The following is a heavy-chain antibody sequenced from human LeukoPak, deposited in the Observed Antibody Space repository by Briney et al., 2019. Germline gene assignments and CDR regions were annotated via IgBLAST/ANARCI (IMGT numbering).Heavy chain of an antibody. CDR2: IYYSGST. CDR3: ARDHCSGGSCYFPLDY. Sequence: SETLSLTCTVSGGSISSYYWSWIRQPPGKGLEWIGYIYYSGSTKYNPSLKSRVTISVDTSKNQFSLKLSSVTAADTAVYYCARDHCSGGSCYFPLDYWGQGTLVTVSS. CDR1: GGSISSYY. J-gene: IGHJ4*02. D-gene: IGHD2-15*01. V-gene: IGHV4-59*01.